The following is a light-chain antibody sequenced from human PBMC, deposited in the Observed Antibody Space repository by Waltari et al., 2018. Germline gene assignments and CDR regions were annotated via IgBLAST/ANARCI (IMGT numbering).Light chain of an antibody. J-gene: IGLJ1*01. CDR2: EGS. CDR3: CSYVSSRTYV. V-gene: IGLV2-23*01. CDR1: SSDLGTYNL. Sequence: QSALTQPAPVSGSPGQSITISCTGTSSDLGTYNLVSWYQQHPGKAPKLIIYEGSKRPSGVSHRFSGSKSGNTASLTISGLQAEDEADYYCCSYVSSRTYVFGSGTKVTVL.